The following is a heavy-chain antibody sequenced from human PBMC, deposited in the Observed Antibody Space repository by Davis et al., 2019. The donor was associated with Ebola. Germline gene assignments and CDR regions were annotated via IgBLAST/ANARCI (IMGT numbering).Heavy chain of an antibody. Sequence: MPSETLSLTCTVSGGSISSSSRYWVWIRQAPGKGLEWIGTIYNSGTTYYNPSLKSRVTMSIDTSNNHFSLKLSSVTAADTAVYYCARHRGAYSSGPDWFDPWGQGTLVTVSS. CDR2: IYNSGTT. CDR1: GGSISSSSRY. V-gene: IGHV4-39*01. D-gene: IGHD6-19*01. CDR3: ARHRGAYSSGPDWFDP. J-gene: IGHJ5*02.